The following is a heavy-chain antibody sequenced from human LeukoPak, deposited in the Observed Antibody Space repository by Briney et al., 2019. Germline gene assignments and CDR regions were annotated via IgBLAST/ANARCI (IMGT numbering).Heavy chain of an antibody. V-gene: IGHV4-38-2*02. Sequence: SETLSLTCTVSGYSISSGYYWGWIRQPPGKGLEWIGSIYHSGSTYYNPSLKSRVTISVDTSKNQFSLKLSSVTAADTAVYYCARVYGSGSYPAYFDYWGQGTLVTVSS. CDR3: ARVYGSGSYPAYFDY. D-gene: IGHD3-10*01. CDR1: GYSISSGYY. J-gene: IGHJ4*02. CDR2: IYHSGST.